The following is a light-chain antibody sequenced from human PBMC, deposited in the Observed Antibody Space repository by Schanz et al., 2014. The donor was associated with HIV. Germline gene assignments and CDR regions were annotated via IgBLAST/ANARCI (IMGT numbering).Light chain of an antibody. CDR1: SSDVGGHNY. V-gene: IGLV2-8*01. J-gene: IGLJ2*01. CDR3: SSYATTKDLL. Sequence: QSALTQPPSASGSPGQSVTISCTGTSSDVGGHNYVSWYQHHPGKAPKLIIFEVSERPSGVPDRFSGSESGNTASLTVSGLQAEDEADYYCSSYATTKDLLFGGGTKLTVL. CDR2: EVS.